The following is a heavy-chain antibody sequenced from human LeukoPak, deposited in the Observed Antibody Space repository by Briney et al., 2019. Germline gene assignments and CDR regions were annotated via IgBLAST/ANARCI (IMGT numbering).Heavy chain of an antibody. V-gene: IGHV3-7*01. J-gene: IGHJ1*01. Sequence: GGSLRLSCAASGFTFSSSWMGWVRQTPGKGLEWVANIKEDGSAKDYVDSVKGRFTISRDNAKNSLYLEMNSLRAEDTAVYYCVKNEAWGQGTLVTVSS. CDR2: IKEDGSAK. CDR1: GFTFSSSW. CDR3: VKNEA.